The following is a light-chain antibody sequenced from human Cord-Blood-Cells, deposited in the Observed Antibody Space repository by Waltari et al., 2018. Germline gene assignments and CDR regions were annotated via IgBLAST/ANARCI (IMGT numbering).Light chain of an antibody. J-gene: IGLJ2*01. Sequence: QSALTQPASVSGSPGQSITISCTGTSSDVGGYNYFDWYQQHPGKAPKLMIYEVSNRPSGVSNRFSGSKSGNTASLTISGLQAEDEADYYCSSYTSSSTLVFGGGTKLTVL. V-gene: IGLV2-14*01. CDR1: SSDVGGYNY. CDR3: SSYTSSSTLV. CDR2: EVS.